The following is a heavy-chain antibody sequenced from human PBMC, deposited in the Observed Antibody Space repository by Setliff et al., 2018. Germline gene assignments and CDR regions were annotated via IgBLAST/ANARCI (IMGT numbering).Heavy chain of an antibody. CDR2: IWADPNSNTK. J-gene: IGHJ4*02. D-gene: IGHD3-10*01. CDR3: VREGFTTLYFFDY. V-gene: IGHV3-33*01. Sequence: GGSLRLSCAASGFTFNTHAMHWVRQAPGKGLEWVAMIWADPNSNTKYYADSVKGRFSVSRDNSRNTVFLQMTGLRAEDAAVYYCVREGFTTLYFFDYWGQGTLVTVSS. CDR1: GFTFNTHA.